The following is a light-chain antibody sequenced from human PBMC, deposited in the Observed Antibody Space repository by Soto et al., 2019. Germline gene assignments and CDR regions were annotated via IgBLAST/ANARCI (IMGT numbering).Light chain of an antibody. Sequence: ESVLTQSPATLSWSPGERATLSCRASQSVKTFLVWYQQRPGQPPRLLIHDASHRAAGIPARFSGSGFGTDFTLTISSLEPEDAAVYYCHQRSNWPPITFGQGTRLEI. CDR3: HQRSNWPPIT. CDR2: DAS. CDR1: QSVKTF. V-gene: IGKV3-11*01. J-gene: IGKJ5*01.